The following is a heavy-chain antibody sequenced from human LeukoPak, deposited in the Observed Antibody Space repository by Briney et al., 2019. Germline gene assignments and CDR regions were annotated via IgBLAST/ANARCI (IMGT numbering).Heavy chain of an antibody. Sequence: SETLSLTCAVYGGSFSGYYWSWIRQPPGKGLEWIGEINHSGSTNYNPSLKSRVTISVDTSKNQFSLKLSSVTAADTAVYYCARYGYYDSRGYKYWGQGTLVTVSS. CDR3: ARYGYYDSRGYKY. CDR1: GGSFSGYY. D-gene: IGHD3-22*01. CDR2: INHSGST. V-gene: IGHV4-34*01. J-gene: IGHJ4*02.